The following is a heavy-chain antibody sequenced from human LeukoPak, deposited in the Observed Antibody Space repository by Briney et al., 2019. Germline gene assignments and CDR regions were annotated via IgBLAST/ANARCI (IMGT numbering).Heavy chain of an antibody. Sequence: SETLSLTCAVYGGSFSGYYWSWIRQPPGKGLEWIGEINHSGSTNYNPSLKSRVTISVDTSKSQFSLKLSSVTAADTAVYYCARAGYYGSGSPLQIYYYGMDVWGQGTTVTVSS. CDR2: INHSGST. V-gene: IGHV4-34*01. J-gene: IGHJ6*02. CDR3: ARAGYYGSGSPLQIYYYGMDV. CDR1: GGSFSGYY. D-gene: IGHD3-10*01.